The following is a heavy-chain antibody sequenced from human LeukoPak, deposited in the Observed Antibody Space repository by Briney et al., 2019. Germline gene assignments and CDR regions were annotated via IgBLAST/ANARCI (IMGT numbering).Heavy chain of an antibody. CDR1: GGSFSGYY. V-gene: IGHV4-34*01. Sequence: SETLSLTCAVYGGSFSGYYWSWIRQPPGKELEWIGEINHSGSTNYNPSLKSRVTISVDTSKNQFSLKLSSVTAADTAVYYCERGAYYYGSGSYYNRLYGMDVWGKGTTVTVSS. CDR3: ERGAYYYGSGSYYNRLYGMDV. J-gene: IGHJ6*04. CDR2: INHSGST. D-gene: IGHD3-10*01.